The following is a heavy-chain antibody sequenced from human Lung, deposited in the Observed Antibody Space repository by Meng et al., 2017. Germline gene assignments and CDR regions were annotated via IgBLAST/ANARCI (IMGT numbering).Heavy chain of an antibody. D-gene: IGHD6-6*01. V-gene: IGHV1-2*06. J-gene: IGHJ4*02. CDR1: GYTFPDYW. Sequence: VQPVQAGAEGKKPGASVKVSCKASGYTFPDYWLHWVRRAPGQGLEWMGRINPKSGDTHYAQRFQGRVTMTGDTSISTAYMELRSLRSDDTAVYYCAASTSIAGSPFDYWGQGTLVTVSS. CDR2: INPKSGDT. CDR3: AASTSIAGSPFDY.